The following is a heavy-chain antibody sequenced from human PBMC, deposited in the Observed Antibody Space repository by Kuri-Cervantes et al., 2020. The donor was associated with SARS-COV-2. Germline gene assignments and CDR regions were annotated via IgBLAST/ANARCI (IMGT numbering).Heavy chain of an antibody. V-gene: IGHV4-38-2*02. J-gene: IGHJ6*03. D-gene: IGHD3-22*01. CDR3: ARHEDSSGYYTSYYFYYYMDV. CDR1: GYSISSGYY. CDR2: IYHTGNT. Sequence: SETLSLTCTVSGYSISSGYYWGWIRQPPGEGLEWIGSIYHTGNTYYSPSLKSRVTMSVDTSKNQFSLKLSSVTAADTAVYYCARHEDSSGYYTSYYFYYYMDVWGKGTTVTVSS.